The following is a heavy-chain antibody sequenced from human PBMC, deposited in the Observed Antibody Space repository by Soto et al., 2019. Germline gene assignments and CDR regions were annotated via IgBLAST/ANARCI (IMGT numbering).Heavy chain of an antibody. Sequence: QLQLQESGPGLVKPSETLSLTCTVSGDSIRSSSYWGWIRQPPGKGLEWIGSIYSTGNTYYNPSLNSQVTISVDTYKNQFSLNVISVTAADTAVYYCRRSSRYSTDVWGQGTTVTVSS. D-gene: IGHD6-13*01. V-gene: IGHV4-39*01. CDR2: IYSTGNT. J-gene: IGHJ6*02. CDR3: RRSSRYSTDV. CDR1: GDSIRSSSY.